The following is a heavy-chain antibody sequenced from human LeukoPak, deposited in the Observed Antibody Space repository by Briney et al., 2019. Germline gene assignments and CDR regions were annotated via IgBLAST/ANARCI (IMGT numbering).Heavy chain of an antibody. D-gene: IGHD3-3*01. J-gene: IGHJ6*03. CDR1: GFTFDDYA. CDR3: ARGGISIFGVVIYMDV. Sequence: GRSLRLSCAASGFTFDDYAMHWVRQAPGKGLEWVSGISWNGGSTGYADSVKGRFTISRDNAKNSLSLQMNSLRVEDTALYYCARGGISIFGVVIYMDVWGKGTTVTVSS. V-gene: IGHV3-9*01. CDR2: ISWNGGST.